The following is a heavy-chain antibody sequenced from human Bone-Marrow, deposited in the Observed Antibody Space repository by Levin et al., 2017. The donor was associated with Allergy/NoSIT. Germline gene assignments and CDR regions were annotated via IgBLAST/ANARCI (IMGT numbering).Heavy chain of an antibody. V-gene: IGHV3-53*01. CDR1: GFTVSGYY. CDR2: IYDAGRT. Sequence: GGSLRLSCAASGFTVSGYYLSWVRQAPGKGLEWVSTIYDAGRTYYADSVKDRFTISRDNSKDTLYLQMNSLRADDTAVYYCARVRFPGYHGSGSYYNEYYFDSWGQGTLVTVSS. CDR3: ARVRFPGYHGSGSYYNEYYFDS. D-gene: IGHD3-10*01. J-gene: IGHJ4*02.